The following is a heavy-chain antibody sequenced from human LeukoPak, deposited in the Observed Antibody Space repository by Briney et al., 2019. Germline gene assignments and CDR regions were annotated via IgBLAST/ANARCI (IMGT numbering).Heavy chain of an antibody. D-gene: IGHD6-13*01. CDR2: INHSGST. J-gene: IGHJ4*02. Sequence: SETLSLTCAVYGGSFSGYYWSWIRQPPGKGLEWIGEINHSGSTNYNPSLKSRVTISVDTSKNQFSLKLSSVTAADTAVYYCARDQYSSSWPLPFDYWGQGTLVTVSS. CDR3: ARDQYSSSWPLPFDY. V-gene: IGHV4-34*01. CDR1: GGSFSGYY.